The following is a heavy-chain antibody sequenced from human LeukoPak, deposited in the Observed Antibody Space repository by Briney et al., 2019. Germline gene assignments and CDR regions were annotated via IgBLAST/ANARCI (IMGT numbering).Heavy chain of an antibody. D-gene: IGHD3-22*01. CDR1: GFTFSDYY. V-gene: IGHV3-11*01. CDR2: ISSSGSTI. Sequence: PGESLTLSCAASGFTFSDYYMIWIRQAPGKGLEGVSYISSSGSTIYYPDSVKGRFTISRDNAQNSLYLQMNSLRAEDTAVYYCARDQYYPDSSGYPYDIWGQGTMVTVSS. J-gene: IGHJ3*02. CDR3: ARDQYYPDSSGYPYDI.